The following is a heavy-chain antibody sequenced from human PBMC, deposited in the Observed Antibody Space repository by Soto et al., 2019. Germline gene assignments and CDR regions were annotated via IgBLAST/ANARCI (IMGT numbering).Heavy chain of an antibody. V-gene: IGHV1-69*13. CDR3: ARGYHYDYVWGSYPPRWFDP. J-gene: IGHJ5*02. D-gene: IGHD3-16*02. CDR1: GGTFSSYA. CDR2: IIPIFGTA. Sequence: GASVKVSCKASGGTFSSYAISWVRQAPGQGLEWMGGIIPIFGTANYAQKFQGRVTITADESTSTAYMELSSLRSEDTAVYYCARGYHYDYVWGSYPPRWFDPWGQGTLVTVSS.